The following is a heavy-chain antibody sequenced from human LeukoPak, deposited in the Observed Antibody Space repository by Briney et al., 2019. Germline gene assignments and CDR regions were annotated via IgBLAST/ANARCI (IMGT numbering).Heavy chain of an antibody. CDR3: AIFGQGAYTYGTPDYFDY. CDR2: IYTSGST. Sequence: PSETLSLTCTVSGGSISSYYWSWIRQPAGKGLEWIGRIYTSGSTNYNPSLKSRVTMSVDTSKNQFSLKLNSMTAADTAVYYCAIFGQGAYTYGTPDYFDYWGQGTLVTVSS. D-gene: IGHD5-18*01. V-gene: IGHV4-4*07. J-gene: IGHJ4*02. CDR1: GGSISSYY.